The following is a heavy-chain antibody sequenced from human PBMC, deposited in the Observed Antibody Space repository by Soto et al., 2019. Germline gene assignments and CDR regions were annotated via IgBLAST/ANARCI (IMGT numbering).Heavy chain of an antibody. J-gene: IGHJ5*02. V-gene: IGHV4-59*01. D-gene: IGHD6-19*01. CDR1: GRSMSSYY. CDR3: ARKSPSSGWFPH. Sequence: SETLSLTCTVYGRSMSSYYWSWIRQPPEKGLERIEYIYYSGSTNYNSSFKSRVIISVDTSRDQFSLKLSSVTAAYTAVYFCARKSPSSGWFPHWGQGTLVTVS. CDR2: IYYSGST.